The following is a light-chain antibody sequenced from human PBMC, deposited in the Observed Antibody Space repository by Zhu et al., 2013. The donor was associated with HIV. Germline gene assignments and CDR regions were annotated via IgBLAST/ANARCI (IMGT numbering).Light chain of an antibody. CDR1: QTVRNNY. Sequence: EVVLTQSPDTLSLSPGQRATLSCRASQTVRNNYIAWYQQKPGQAPRLLISDASNRATGIPDRFSGSGSGTEFTLTISRLETGDLAVYYCQQYGSSPSYTFGQGTKLEIK. V-gene: IGKV3-20*01. CDR2: DAS. J-gene: IGKJ2*01. CDR3: QQYGSSPSYT.